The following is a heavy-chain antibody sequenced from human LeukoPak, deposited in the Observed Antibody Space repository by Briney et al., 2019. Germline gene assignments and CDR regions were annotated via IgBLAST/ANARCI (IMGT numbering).Heavy chain of an antibody. CDR1: GGSISSSSHY. CDR3: ARVWGGIVGGRSDF. Sequence: PSETLSLTCTVSGGSISSSSHYWGWIRQPPGKGLEWIGSIYYSGSTYYNPSLKSRVTMSLDTSKNQFSLKLSSVTAADTAVYYCARVWGGIVGGRSDFWGQGTLVTVSS. V-gene: IGHV4-39*07. D-gene: IGHD1-26*01. J-gene: IGHJ4*02. CDR2: IYYSGST.